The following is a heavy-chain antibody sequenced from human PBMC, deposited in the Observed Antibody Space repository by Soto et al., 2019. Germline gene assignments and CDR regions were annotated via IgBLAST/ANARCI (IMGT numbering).Heavy chain of an antibody. D-gene: IGHD6-19*01. CDR3: ARRAVYSSGWPFEY. CDR2: LYSGGNT. J-gene: IGHJ4*02. Sequence: EVQLVETGGGLIQPGGSLRLSCAASGFTVSSDYMSWVRQAPGKGLEWVSALYSGGNTDYADSVKGRFTISRDNSKNTVHLQMNSLRVEDTAVYYCARRAVYSSGWPFEYWGQGTLVTVSS. CDR1: GFTVSSDY. V-gene: IGHV3-53*02.